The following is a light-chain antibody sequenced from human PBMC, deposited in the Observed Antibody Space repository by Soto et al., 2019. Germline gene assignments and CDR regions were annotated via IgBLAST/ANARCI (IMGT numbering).Light chain of an antibody. CDR2: DAS. J-gene: IGKJ4*02. V-gene: IGKV3-11*01. Sequence: EIVLTQSPATLSLSPGERATLSCRASQSISSYLAWYQQKPGQAPRLLIYDASNRATGIPARFSGGGTGTDVTPTISSLEPEDFAVYYCQQRGNWPPTFGGGTKVEIK. CDR3: QQRGNWPPT. CDR1: QSISSY.